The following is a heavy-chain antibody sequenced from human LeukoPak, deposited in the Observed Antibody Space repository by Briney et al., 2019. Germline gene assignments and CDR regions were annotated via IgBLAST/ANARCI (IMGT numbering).Heavy chain of an antibody. CDR2: IYYSGST. Sequence: PSETLSLTCTVSGGSVSSGSNYWSWIRQPPGKRLEWIGYIYYSGSTNYNPSLKSRVTISVDTSKNQFSLKLSSVTAADTAVYYCARLLTDYYDSSGYYSITPHYYGMDVWGQGTTVTVSS. CDR1: GGSVSSGSNY. V-gene: IGHV4-61*01. CDR3: ARLLTDYYDSSGYYSITPHYYGMDV. D-gene: IGHD3-22*01. J-gene: IGHJ6*02.